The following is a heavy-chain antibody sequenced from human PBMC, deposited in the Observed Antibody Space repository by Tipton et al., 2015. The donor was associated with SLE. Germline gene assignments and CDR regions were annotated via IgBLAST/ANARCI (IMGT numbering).Heavy chain of an antibody. CDR3: AREGGYSAPFDY. D-gene: IGHD6-13*01. CDR1: GGSFSGYY. Sequence: TLSLTCAVYGGSFSGYYWSWIRQPPGKGLEWIGEINHSGSTNYNPSLKSRVTISVDTSKNQFSLKLSSVTAADTAVYYCAREGGYSAPFDYWGQGTLVTVSS. V-gene: IGHV4-34*01. CDR2: INHSGST. J-gene: IGHJ4*02.